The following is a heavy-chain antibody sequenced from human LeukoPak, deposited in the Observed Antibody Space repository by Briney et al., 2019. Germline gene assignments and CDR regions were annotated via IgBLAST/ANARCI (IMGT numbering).Heavy chain of an antibody. V-gene: IGHV3-33*01. J-gene: IGHJ3*02. CDR2: IWHDGTNE. D-gene: IGHD2-15*01. CDR1: GFTFRSNG. CDR3: VRYLYCSVSTCYRASYI. Sequence: PGGSLRLSCVASGFTFRSNGIHWVRQAPGKGLEWVAYIWHDGTNEHYADSVKGRFTMSIDNSDNTAHLQMNSLRAEDTALYYCVRYLYCSVSTCYRASYIWGQGTMVTVSS.